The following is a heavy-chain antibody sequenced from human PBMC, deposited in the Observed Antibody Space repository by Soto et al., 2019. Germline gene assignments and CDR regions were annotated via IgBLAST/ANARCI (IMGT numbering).Heavy chain of an antibody. J-gene: IGHJ5*02. CDR3: ASPKIAFYNWFAP. CDR1: RGSILSTSYY. CDR2: IYYSGST. V-gene: IGHV4-39*01. Sequence: SVPLYLTCTVSRGSILSTSYYCECIRQPPGKGLEWIGSIYYSGSTYYNPSLKSRVTISVDTSKNQFSLKLSSVTAADTAVYYCASPKIAFYNWFAPWGQVTLVTVS. D-gene: IGHD3-3*02.